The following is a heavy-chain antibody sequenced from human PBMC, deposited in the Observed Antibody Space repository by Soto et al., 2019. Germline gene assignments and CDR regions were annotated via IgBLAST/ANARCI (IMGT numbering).Heavy chain of an antibody. D-gene: IGHD3-10*02. CDR2: TNPSDGST. J-gene: IGHJ4*02. CDR1: GYSLTSYY. CDR3: ARSYVTSRPIDF. V-gene: IGHV1-46*01. Sequence: GASVKVSGKASGYSLTSYYMHWVRQAPGQGLEWMGITNPSDGSTNYAQKFQGRVTMTSDTSTSTVYMEMSSLRSEDTAMYYCARSYVTSRPIDFWGQGTLVTVSS.